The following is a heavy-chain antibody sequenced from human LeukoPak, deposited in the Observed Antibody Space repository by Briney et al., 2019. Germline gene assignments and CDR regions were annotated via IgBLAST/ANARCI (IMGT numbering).Heavy chain of an antibody. CDR1: GGSISSSSYY. V-gene: IGHV4-39*07. J-gene: IGHJ4*02. D-gene: IGHD6-19*01. Sequence: SETLSLTCTASGGSISSSSYYWGWIRQPPGKGLEWIAEISYSGTTHYNPSLKSRVIISLDKSKNQVFLKLNSVTAADTAMYYCARDGGSDQYYFDNWGQGTLVTVSS. CDR3: ARDGGSDQYYFDN. CDR2: ISYSGTT.